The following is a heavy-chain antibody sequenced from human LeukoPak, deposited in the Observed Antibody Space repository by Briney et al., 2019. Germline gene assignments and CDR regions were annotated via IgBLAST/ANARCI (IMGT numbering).Heavy chain of an antibody. CDR3: ATTVAKGGDDAFDI. V-gene: IGHV4-59*08. D-gene: IGHD4-23*01. CDR2: IYYSGST. CDR1: GGSISSYH. J-gene: IGHJ3*02. Sequence: SETLSLTCTVSGGSISSYHWSWIRQPPGKGLEWIGYIYYSGSTNYNPSLKSRVTISVDTSKNQFSLKLSSVTAADTAVYYCATTVAKGGDDAFDIWGQGTMVTVSS.